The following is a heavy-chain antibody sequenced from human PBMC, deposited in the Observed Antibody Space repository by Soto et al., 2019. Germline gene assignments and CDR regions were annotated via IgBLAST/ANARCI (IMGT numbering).Heavy chain of an antibody. CDR3: TIFHSHGMDV. CDR2: INAANDDT. CDR1: GYNFIAYA. D-gene: IGHD3-3*01. V-gene: IGHV1-3*01. J-gene: IGHJ6*02. Sequence: QVQLAQSGAEVKKPGASVKLSCKASGYNFIAYALHWVRQAPGQRPEWMGWINAANDDTKYSQNFQGRVTMTADTSANTGYLEMRSLKFDDTAVYYCTIFHSHGMDVWGQGTTVTVSS.